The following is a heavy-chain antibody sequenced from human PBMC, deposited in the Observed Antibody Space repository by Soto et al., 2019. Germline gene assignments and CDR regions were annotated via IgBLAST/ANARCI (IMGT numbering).Heavy chain of an antibody. D-gene: IGHD3-16*01. CDR1: GGSFSGYY. J-gene: IGHJ4*02. Sequence: QVQLQQWGAGLLKPSETLSLTCAVYGGSFSGYYWSWIRQPPGKGLEWIGAINHSGSTNYNPSLKSRVTVSVDTSKDQFSLKLGCVTAADSAVYYCARRNYDYVWGSYKGGSTFFYWGQGTLVTVSS. CDR3: ARRNYDYVWGSYKGGSTFFY. CDR2: INHSGST. V-gene: IGHV4-34*01.